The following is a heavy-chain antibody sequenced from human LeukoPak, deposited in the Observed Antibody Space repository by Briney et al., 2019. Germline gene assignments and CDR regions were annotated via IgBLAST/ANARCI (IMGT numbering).Heavy chain of an antibody. D-gene: IGHD3-22*01. J-gene: IGHJ4*02. CDR2: ISSSSSTI. CDR3: ARKALGSGYYYFDY. Sequence: GGSLRLSCAASGFTFSIYSMNWVRQAPGKGLEWVSYISSSSSTIYYADSVKGRFTISRDNAKNSLFLQMNSLRDEDTAVYYCARKALGSGYYYFDYWGQGTLVTVSS. CDR1: GFTFSIYS. V-gene: IGHV3-48*02.